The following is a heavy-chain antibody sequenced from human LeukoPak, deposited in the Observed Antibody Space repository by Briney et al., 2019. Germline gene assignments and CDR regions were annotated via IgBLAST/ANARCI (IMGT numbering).Heavy chain of an antibody. Sequence: GGSLRLSCAASGFTFNSYSMNWVRQAPGKGLEWVSVIYSGGSTYYADSVKGRFTISRDNSKNTLYLQMNSLRAEDTAVYYCAREQGAAALDYWGQGTLVTVSS. CDR3: AREQGAAALDY. D-gene: IGHD6-13*01. CDR2: IYSGGST. V-gene: IGHV3-53*01. CDR1: GFTFNSYS. J-gene: IGHJ4*02.